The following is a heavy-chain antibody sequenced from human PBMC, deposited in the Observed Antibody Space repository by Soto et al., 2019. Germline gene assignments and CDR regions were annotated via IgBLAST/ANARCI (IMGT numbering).Heavy chain of an antibody. J-gene: IGHJ6*03. D-gene: IGHD6-19*01. Sequence: SDTLSLTCAVYGGSFSGYYWSLLRQPPGKGLEWIGEINHSGSTNYNPSLKSRVTISVDASKNQFSLKLSSVTAADTVVYYCATTTLPASIPVAETYLTYYYYMDVWGKGTTVTVSS. CDR2: INHSGST. CDR3: ATTTLPASIPVAETYLTYYYYMDV. CDR1: GGSFSGYY. V-gene: IGHV4-34*01.